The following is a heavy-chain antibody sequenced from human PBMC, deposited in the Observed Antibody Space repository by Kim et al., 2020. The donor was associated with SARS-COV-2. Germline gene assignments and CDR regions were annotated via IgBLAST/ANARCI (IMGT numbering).Heavy chain of an antibody. J-gene: IGHJ4*02. CDR2: IGCGGSKT. V-gene: IGHV3-23*01. CDR1: GFNFSNFV. Sequence: GGSLRLSCAASGFNFSNFVMRWVRQAPGKGLEWVSAIGCGGSKTYYADSVKGRFAISRDSSKNTLYLQMNSLRAEDTAIYYCAKDNGRVGATYFGYWGQGTLVTVSS. CDR3: AKDNGRVGATYFGY. D-gene: IGHD1-26*01.